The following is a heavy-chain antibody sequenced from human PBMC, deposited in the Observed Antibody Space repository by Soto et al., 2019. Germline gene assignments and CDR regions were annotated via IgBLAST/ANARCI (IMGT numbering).Heavy chain of an antibody. CDR2: IYYSGST. D-gene: IGHD3-10*01. CDR1: GGSISSYY. CDR3: ARINPGALWFGELLSTKSYYFDY. V-gene: IGHV4-59*06. J-gene: IGHJ4*02. Sequence: SSETLSLTCTVSGGSISSYYWSWIRQHPGKGLEWIGYIYYSGSTYYNPSLKSRVTISVDTSKNQFSLKLSSVTAADTAVYYCARINPGALWFGELLSTKSYYFDYWGQGTLVTVSS.